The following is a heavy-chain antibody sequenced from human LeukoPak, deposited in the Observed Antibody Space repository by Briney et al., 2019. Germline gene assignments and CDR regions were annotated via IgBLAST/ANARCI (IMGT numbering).Heavy chain of an antibody. D-gene: IGHD2-2*01. CDR3: ARDRGDVVVPAAMHY. CDR2: IIPIFGTA. Sequence: ASVKVSCKASGGTFSSYAISWVRQAPGQGLEWVGGIIPIFGTANYAQKVQGRVTITADESTSTAYMVLSSLRSEDTAVFYCARDRGDVVVPAAMHYWGQGTLVTVSS. J-gene: IGHJ4*02. V-gene: IGHV1-69*13. CDR1: GGTFSSYA.